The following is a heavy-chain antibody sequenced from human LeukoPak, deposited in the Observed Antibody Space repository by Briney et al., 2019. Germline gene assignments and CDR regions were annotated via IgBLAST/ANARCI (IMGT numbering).Heavy chain of an antibody. CDR3: ARDGTTTHEDYYYMDV. CDR1: GYTFTSYD. D-gene: IGHD4-17*01. V-gene: IGHV1-8*01. J-gene: IGHJ6*03. Sequence: ASVKVSCKASGYTFTSYDINWVRQATGQGLEWMGWMNPNSGNTGYAQKFQGRVTMTRNTSISTAYMELSSLRSEDTAVYYCARDGTTTHEDYYYMDVWGKGTTVTISS. CDR2: MNPNSGNT.